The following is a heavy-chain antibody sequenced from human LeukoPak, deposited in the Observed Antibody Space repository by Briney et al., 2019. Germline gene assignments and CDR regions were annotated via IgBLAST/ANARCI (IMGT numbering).Heavy chain of an antibody. CDR3: ARKGDYYDSSGYFKN. J-gene: IGHJ4*02. CDR2: IIPIFGTA. V-gene: IGHV1-69*01. CDR1: GGTFSSYA. Sequence: SVKVSCKASGGTFSSYAISWVRQPPGQGLEWMGGIIPIFGTANYAQKFQGRVTITADESTSTAYMELSSLRSEDTAVYYCARKGDYYDSSGYFKNWRQGPLVTVSS. D-gene: IGHD3-22*01.